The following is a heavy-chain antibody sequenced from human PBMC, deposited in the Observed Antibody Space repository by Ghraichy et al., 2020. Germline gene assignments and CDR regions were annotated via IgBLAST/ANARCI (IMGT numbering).Heavy chain of an antibody. J-gene: IGHJ4*02. CDR1: GGSISSGGYY. V-gene: IGHV4-31*11. D-gene: IGHD3-10*01. Sequence: SETLSLTCAVSGGSISSGGYYWSWIPQHPGKGLEWSVYIYYSGSTYYNPSLKSRVTISVDTTKNQFSLKLSSVTAADTAVYYCARENRITMVRGVTELSRFDYWGQGTLVTVSS. CDR2: IYYSGST. CDR3: ARENRITMVRGVTELSRFDY.